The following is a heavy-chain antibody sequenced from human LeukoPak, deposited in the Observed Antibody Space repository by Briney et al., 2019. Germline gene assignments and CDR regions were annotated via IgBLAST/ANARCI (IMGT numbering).Heavy chain of an antibody. CDR2: INSDGSST. Sequence: GGSLRLSCPASGFTFSSYWMHWVRQAPAKGLVWVSRINSDGSSTSYADSVKGRFTISRDNAKNTLYLQMNSLRAEDTAVYYCARELVPAYYYGMDVWGKGTTVTVSS. J-gene: IGHJ6*04. CDR1: GFTFSSYW. CDR3: ARELVPAYYYGMDV. V-gene: IGHV3-74*01.